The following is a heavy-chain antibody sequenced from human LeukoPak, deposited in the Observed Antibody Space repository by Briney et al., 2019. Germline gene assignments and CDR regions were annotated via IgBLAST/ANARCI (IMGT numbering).Heavy chain of an antibody. D-gene: IGHD6-25*01. CDR2: TYYTSKWNT. CDR1: GEMVSTGGVA. Sequence: QTLPLTCAISGEMVSTGGVAWNRVRQSPSRGLEWLGRTYYTSKWNTDYAVSVKSRIVVNPDTSKNQFSLQLNSVTSEDTAVYYCARGRASAFDVWGQGTMVTVSS. V-gene: IGHV6-1*01. J-gene: IGHJ3*01. CDR3: ARGRASAFDV.